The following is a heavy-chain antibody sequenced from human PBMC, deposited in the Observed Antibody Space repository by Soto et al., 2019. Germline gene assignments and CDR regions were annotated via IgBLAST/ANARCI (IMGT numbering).Heavy chain of an antibody. CDR2: IHYGGSS. CDR1: GGSVRSESYY. Sequence: LSLPCTVSGGSVRSESYYWSWFRQPPGKGLEWIGYIHYGGSSDYNPSLKTRVTISVDTSKNQFSLKLSSVTAADTAVYYCARSLNTWGQGTLVTVSS. CDR3: ARSLNT. J-gene: IGHJ5*02. V-gene: IGHV4-61*01.